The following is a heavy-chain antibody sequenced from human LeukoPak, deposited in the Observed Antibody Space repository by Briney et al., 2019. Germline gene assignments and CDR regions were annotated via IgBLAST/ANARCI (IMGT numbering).Heavy chain of an antibody. CDR3: ARASGELRGYYYYYMDV. CDR1: GFIFDDYG. CDR2: INWNGGST. V-gene: IGHV3-20*01. Sequence: GGSLRLSCAASGFIFDDYGMSWVRQAPGKGLEWVSGINWNGGSTGYADSVKGRFTISRDNAKNSLYLQMNSLRAEDTALYHCARASGELRGYYYYYMDVWGKGTTVTVSS. J-gene: IGHJ6*03. D-gene: IGHD1-7*01.